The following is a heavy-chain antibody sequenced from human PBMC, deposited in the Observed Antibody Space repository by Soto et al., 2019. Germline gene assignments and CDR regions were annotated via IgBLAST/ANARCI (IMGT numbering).Heavy chain of an antibody. D-gene: IGHD1-26*01. V-gene: IGHV1-24*01. CDR1: GYTLTELS. CDR3: ATVNPQGGSSLPPFDY. J-gene: IGHJ4*02. CDR2: FDPEDGET. Sequence: ASVKVSCKVSGYTLTELSMHWVRQAPGKGLEWMGGFDPEDGETIYAQKFQGRVTMTEDTSTDTAYMELSSLRSEDTAVYYCATVNPQGGSSLPPFDYWGQGTLVTVSS.